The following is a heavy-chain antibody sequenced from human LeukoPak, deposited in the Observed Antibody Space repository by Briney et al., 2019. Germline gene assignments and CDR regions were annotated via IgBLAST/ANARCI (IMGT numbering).Heavy chain of an antibody. CDR2: IYYSGST. D-gene: IGHD3-10*01. V-gene: IGHV4-59*01. Sequence: LETLSLTCTVSGGSISSYYWSWIRQPPGKGLEWIGYIYYSGSTNYNPSLKSRVTISVDTSKNQFSLKLSSVTAADTAVYYCARDTYGSGSYYNGPYYYGMDVWGQGTTVTVSS. J-gene: IGHJ6*02. CDR1: GGSISSYY. CDR3: ARDTYGSGSYYNGPYYYGMDV.